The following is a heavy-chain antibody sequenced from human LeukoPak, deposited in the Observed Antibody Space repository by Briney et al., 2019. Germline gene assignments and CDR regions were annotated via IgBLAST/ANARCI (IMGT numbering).Heavy chain of an antibody. CDR3: ARAEGSDSLNYYGMDV. Sequence: GGSLRLSCAASGFTFSRYAVHWVRQAPGKGLGWVAVISSDGSKKYYADSVKGRFTISRDNSKNTLYLQVNSLRAEDTAVYYCARAEGSDSLNYYGMDVWGQGTTVTVS. CDR1: GFTFSRYA. J-gene: IGHJ6*02. V-gene: IGHV3-30-3*01. CDR2: ISSDGSKK. D-gene: IGHD2-21*02.